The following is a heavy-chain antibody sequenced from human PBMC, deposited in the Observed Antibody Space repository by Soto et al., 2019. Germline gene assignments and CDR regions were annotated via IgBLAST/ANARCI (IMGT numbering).Heavy chain of an antibody. CDR3: ARRQQLGVAGMAV. J-gene: IGHJ6*01. Sequence: PLDTNPHRCTVVGGNSIGHYCRRILKPPGEGLEWIGEINHSGSTNYNPSLKSRVTISLDTSRNQFSLKLSSVTAADTAVYYCARRQQLGVAGMAVWGQGTTVTGSS. D-gene: IGHD6-13*01. CDR1: GGNSIGHY. CDR2: INHSGST. V-gene: IGHV4-34*01.